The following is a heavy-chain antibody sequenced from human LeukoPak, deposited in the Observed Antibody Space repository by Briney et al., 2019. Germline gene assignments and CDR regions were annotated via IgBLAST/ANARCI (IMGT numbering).Heavy chain of an antibody. D-gene: IGHD4-17*01. Sequence: GGSLRLSCAASGYTFSSYNMNWVRQAPGKGLEWVSSISSSSTYIYYTDSVKGRFTISRDNAKNSLYLQMNSLRAEDTAVYYCARDYGDFLEYFDPWGQGTLLTVSS. V-gene: IGHV3-21*01. CDR1: GYTFSSYN. CDR2: ISSSSTYI. J-gene: IGHJ5*02. CDR3: ARDYGDFLEYFDP.